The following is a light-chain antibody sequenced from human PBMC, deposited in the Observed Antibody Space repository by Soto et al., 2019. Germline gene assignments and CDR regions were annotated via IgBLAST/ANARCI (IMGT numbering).Light chain of an antibody. CDR2: AAS. CDR3: QQSYSTPRT. J-gene: IGKJ4*01. V-gene: IGKV1-39*01. Sequence: DIQLTQSPSSLSAPVGDRVTITWRASQSISSYLNWYQQKPGKAPKLLIYAASSLQSGVPSRFSGSGSGTDFTLTISSLQPEDFATYYCQQSYSTPRTFGGGTKVDIK. CDR1: QSISSY.